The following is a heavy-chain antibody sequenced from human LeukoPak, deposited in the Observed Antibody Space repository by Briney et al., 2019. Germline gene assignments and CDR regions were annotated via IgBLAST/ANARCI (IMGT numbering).Heavy chain of an antibody. CDR1: GFTFSGSV. V-gene: IGHV3-73*01. CDR3: TSGSTTDFDY. J-gene: IGHJ4*02. Sequence: GGSLRLSCAASGFTFSGSVMHWVRQASGKGLEWVGRIRSKANSYATTYAASVKGRFTISRDDSKNTVYLQMNSLKTEDTAVYYCTSGSTTDFDYWGQGTLVTVSS. D-gene: IGHD1-26*01. CDR2: IRSKANSYAT.